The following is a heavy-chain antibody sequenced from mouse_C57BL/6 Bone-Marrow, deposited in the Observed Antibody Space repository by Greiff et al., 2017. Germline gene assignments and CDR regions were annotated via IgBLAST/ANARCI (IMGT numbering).Heavy chain of an antibody. V-gene: IGHV5-9*01. CDR2: ISGGGGNT. Sequence: EVQVVESGGGLVKPGGSLKLSCAASGFTFSSYTMSWVRQTPEKRLQWVAAISGGGGNTYYPDSVKGRFTISRDNDKNILYLQMSSQRSEDTALYYCSRQVTTVLATKYFDVWGTGTTVTVSS. J-gene: IGHJ1*03. CDR3: SRQVTTVLATKYFDV. CDR1: GFTFSSYT. D-gene: IGHD1-1*01.